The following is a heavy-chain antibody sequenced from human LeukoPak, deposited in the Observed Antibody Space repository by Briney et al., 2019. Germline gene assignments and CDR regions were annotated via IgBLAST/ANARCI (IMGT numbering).Heavy chain of an antibody. CDR1: GFTFSSYW. V-gene: IGHV3-74*01. CDR2: INSDGSST. Sequence: GSLRLSCAASGFTFSSYWMHWVRQAPGKGLVWVSRINSDGSSTSYADPVKGRFTISRDNAKNTLYLQMNSLRAEDTAVYYCALVDTAMVRDYWGQGTLVTVSS. J-gene: IGHJ4*02. D-gene: IGHD5-18*01. CDR3: ALVDTAMVRDY.